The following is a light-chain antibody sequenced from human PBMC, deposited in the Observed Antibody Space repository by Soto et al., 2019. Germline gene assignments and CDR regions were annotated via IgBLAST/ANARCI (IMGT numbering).Light chain of an antibody. CDR1: SSNIGAGYD. Sequence: QSVLTQPPSVSGAPGQRVTISCTGSSSNIGAGYDVHWYQQRPGTAPKLLIFGNINRPSGVPDRFSGSKSGTSASLAITGLQAEDEGDYYCQSYDSSLSAAYVFGGGTKVIVL. CDR2: GNI. J-gene: IGLJ1*01. V-gene: IGLV1-40*01. CDR3: QSYDSSLSAAYV.